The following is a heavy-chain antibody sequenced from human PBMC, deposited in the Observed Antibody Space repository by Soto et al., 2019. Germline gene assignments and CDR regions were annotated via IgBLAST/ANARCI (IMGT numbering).Heavy chain of an antibody. V-gene: IGHV1-69*13. J-gene: IGHJ3*02. CDR3: ARGRGANVLRYFEGDAFDI. Sequence: SVKVSCKASGGTFSSYAISWVRQAPGQGLEWMGGIIPIFGTANYAQKFQGRVTITADESTSTAYMELSSLRSEDTAVYYCARGRGANVLRYFEGDAFDIWGQGTMVTXSS. D-gene: IGHD3-9*01. CDR1: GGTFSSYA. CDR2: IIPIFGTA.